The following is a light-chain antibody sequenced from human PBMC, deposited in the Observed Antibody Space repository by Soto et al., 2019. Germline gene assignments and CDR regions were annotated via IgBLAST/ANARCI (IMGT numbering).Light chain of an antibody. Sequence: EIVLTQSPGTLSLSPGERATLSCRASQSISSYLAWYQQKPGQAPRLLIYGASSRATGIPDRFSGSGSGTDFTLTISSLEPEDFAVYYCQQYGSSPALTFGGGTKVDIK. CDR2: GAS. V-gene: IGKV3-20*01. CDR1: QSISSY. CDR3: QQYGSSPALT. J-gene: IGKJ4*01.